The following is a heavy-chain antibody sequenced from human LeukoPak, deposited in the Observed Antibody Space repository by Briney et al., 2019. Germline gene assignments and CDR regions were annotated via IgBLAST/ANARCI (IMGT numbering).Heavy chain of an antibody. CDR3: AWFLTYGSGSYYTSNWFDP. Sequence: PSETLSLTCAVYGGSFSGYYWSWIRQPPGKGLEWIGEINHSGSTNYNPSLKSRVTISVDTSKNQFSLKLSSVTAADTAVYYCAWFLTYGSGSYYTSNWFDPWGQGTLVTVSS. V-gene: IGHV4-34*01. D-gene: IGHD3-10*01. CDR1: GGSFSGYY. CDR2: INHSGST. J-gene: IGHJ5*02.